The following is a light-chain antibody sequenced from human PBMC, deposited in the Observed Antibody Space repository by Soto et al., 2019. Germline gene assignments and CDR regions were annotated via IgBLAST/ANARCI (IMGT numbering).Light chain of an antibody. CDR3: SSYTTSNTWG. V-gene: IGLV2-14*01. CDR1: SSDVGGHNY. J-gene: IGLJ3*02. Sequence: QSALTQPASVSGSPGQTITISCTGSSSDVGGHNYVSWFQHLPGKAPKLMISEVSSRPSGVSNRFSGCKSGNTASLTVSELQADDEADYYCSSYTTSNTWGFGGGTKVTVL. CDR2: EVS.